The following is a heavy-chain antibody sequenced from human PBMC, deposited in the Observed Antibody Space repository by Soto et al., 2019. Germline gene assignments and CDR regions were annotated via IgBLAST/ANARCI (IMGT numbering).Heavy chain of an antibody. CDR2: INAGNGNT. V-gene: IGHV1-3*01. J-gene: IGHJ6*02. D-gene: IGHD6-13*01. CDR1: GYTFTSYA. CDR3: ARVRIAADKYGMDV. Sequence: ASVKVSCKASGYTFTSYAMHWVRQAPGQRLEWMGWINAGNGNTKYSQKFQGRVTITRDTSASTAYMELSGLRSEDTAVYYCARVRIAADKYGMDVWGQGTTVTVSS.